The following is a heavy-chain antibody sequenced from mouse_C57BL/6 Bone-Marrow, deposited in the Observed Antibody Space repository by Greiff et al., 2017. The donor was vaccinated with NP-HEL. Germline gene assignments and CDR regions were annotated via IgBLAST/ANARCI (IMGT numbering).Heavy chain of an antibody. V-gene: IGHV14-4*01. CDR2: IDPENGDT. J-gene: IGHJ3*01. CDR3: TTLFGSSPY. Sequence: EVQLQQSGAELVRPGASVKLSCTASGFNIKDDYMHWVKQRPEQGLEWIGWIDPENGDTEYASKFQGKATITADTSSNTPYLQLSSLTSEDTAVYYCTTLFGSSPYWGQGTLVTVSA. CDR1: GFNIKDDY. D-gene: IGHD1-1*01.